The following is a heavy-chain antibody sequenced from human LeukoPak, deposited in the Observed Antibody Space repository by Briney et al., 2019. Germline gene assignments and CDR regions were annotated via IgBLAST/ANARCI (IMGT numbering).Heavy chain of an antibody. D-gene: IGHD3-22*01. V-gene: IGHV3-48*02. CDR1: GFTFSSSS. CDR3: AREMAHYFDSSGYSF. J-gene: IGHJ4*02. Sequence: GGSLRLSCAASGFTFSSSSMNWVRQAPGKGLEWVSYISSSSSTIHYAESVKGRFTISRDNAKDSLYLQMNSLRDEDTAVYYCAREMAHYFDSSGYSFWGQGTLVTVSS. CDR2: ISSSSSTI.